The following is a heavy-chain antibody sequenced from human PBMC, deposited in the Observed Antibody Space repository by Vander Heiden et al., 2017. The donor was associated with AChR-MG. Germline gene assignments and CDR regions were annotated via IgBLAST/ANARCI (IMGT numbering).Heavy chain of an antibody. CDR3: ALDSRYCSSTSCFTHYYYYYYMDV. V-gene: IGHV1-69*01. CDR1: GGTFSSYA. CDR2: IIPIFGTA. J-gene: IGHJ6*03. D-gene: IGHD2-2*02. Sequence: QVQLVQSGAEVKKPGSSVKVSCKASGGTFSSYAISWVRPAPGQGLEWMGGIIPIFGTANYAQKFQGRVTITADESTSTAYMELSSLRSEDTAVYYCALDSRYCSSTSCFTHYYYYYYMDVWGKGTTVTVSS.